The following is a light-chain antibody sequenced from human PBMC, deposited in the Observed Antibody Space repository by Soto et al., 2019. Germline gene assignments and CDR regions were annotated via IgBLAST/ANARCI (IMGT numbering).Light chain of an antibody. J-gene: IGLJ1*01. V-gene: IGLV2-14*03. CDR2: DVS. CDR3: GSYSSSSTLYV. Sequence: QSALTQPASVSGSPGQSITISCTGASSDVGGSNYVSWYQQHPGKAPKLMIYDVSNRPSGVSNRFSGSKSGNTASLLISGLQAEDEADYYCGSYSSSSTLYVFGTGTKVTVL. CDR1: SSDVGGSNY.